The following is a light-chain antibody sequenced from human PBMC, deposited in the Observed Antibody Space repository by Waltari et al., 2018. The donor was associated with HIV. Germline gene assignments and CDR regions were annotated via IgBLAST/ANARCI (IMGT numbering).Light chain of an antibody. J-gene: IGKJ2*01. V-gene: IGKV3-20*01. CDR3: HQYGTSPQT. CDR2: GAS. CDR1: QTVTSNF. Sequence: EIVLTQSPRTLSVSPGERATLSCRASQTVTSNFLAWYQMKPGQAPRLLIFGASIMATGVPDKFSGSGSGTDFTLTIGRLEPEDFAVYYCHQYGTSPQTFGQGSKVEIK.